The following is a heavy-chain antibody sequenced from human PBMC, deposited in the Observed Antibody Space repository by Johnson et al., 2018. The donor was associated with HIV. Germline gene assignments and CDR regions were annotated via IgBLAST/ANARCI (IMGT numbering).Heavy chain of an antibody. J-gene: IGHJ3*02. CDR3: AKVARYGGSGWVDAFDI. V-gene: IGHV3-74*01. CDR2: IKSDGTST. Sequence: VQLVESGGGLVQPGGSLRLSCAVSGFSFRNYWMEWVRQAPGKGLVWVSRIKSDGTSTTYADSVRGRFTISRDNSKNTVFLQMNTLRADDTAVYYCAKVARYGGSGWVDAFDIWGQGTMVTVS. D-gene: IGHD6-19*01. CDR1: GFSFRNYW.